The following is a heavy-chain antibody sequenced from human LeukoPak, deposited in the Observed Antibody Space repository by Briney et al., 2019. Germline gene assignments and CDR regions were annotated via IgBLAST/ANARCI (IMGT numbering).Heavy chain of an antibody. J-gene: IGHJ4*02. CDR2: INPSSGGT. D-gene: IGHD6-13*01. CDR3: ANPSKGY. CDR1: GYTFTGYY. Sequence: ASVKVSCKASGYTFTGYYIHWVRQAPGQGLEWMGWINPSSGGTNYAQKFQGRVTMTRDTSISTAYMELSRLISDDTAVYYCANPSKGYWGQGTLVTVSS. V-gene: IGHV1-2*02.